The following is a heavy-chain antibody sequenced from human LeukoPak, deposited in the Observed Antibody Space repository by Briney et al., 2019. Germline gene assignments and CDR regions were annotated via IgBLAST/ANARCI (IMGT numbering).Heavy chain of an antibody. Sequence: PGGSLRLSCAASGFTFSSYAMSWVRQAPGKGLERVSAISGSGGSTYYADSVKGRFTISRDNSKNTLYLQMNSLRAEDTAVYYCAKSPPSSWSLWYFDYWGQGTLVTVSS. J-gene: IGHJ4*02. D-gene: IGHD6-13*01. CDR2: ISGSGGST. CDR1: GFTFSSYA. CDR3: AKSPPSSWSLWYFDY. V-gene: IGHV3-23*01.